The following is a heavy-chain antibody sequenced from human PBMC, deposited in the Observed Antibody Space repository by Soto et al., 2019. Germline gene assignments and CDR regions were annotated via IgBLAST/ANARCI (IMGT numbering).Heavy chain of an antibody. CDR3: AHSPCSGGTCYLFDH. Sequence: QITLKESGPTLVKPTQTLTLTCTVSGFSLTTSGVGVGWIRQPPGKAPEWLALIYWDGIERYSPSLRSRLTITMDTSKNQVVLTMTTMDPVDTATYYCAHSPCSGGTCYLFDHWGQGTPAIVSS. CDR2: IYWDGIE. V-gene: IGHV2-5*02. CDR1: GFSLTTSGVG. D-gene: IGHD2-15*01. J-gene: IGHJ4*02.